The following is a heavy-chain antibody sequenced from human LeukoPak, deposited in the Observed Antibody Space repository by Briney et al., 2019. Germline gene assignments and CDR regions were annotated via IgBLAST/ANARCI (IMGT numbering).Heavy chain of an antibody. V-gene: IGHV4-30-4*08. Sequence: SQTLSLTCTVSGGSISSGDYYWSWIRQPPGKGLEWIGYIYYSGSTYYNPSPKSRVTISVDTSKNQFSLELSSVTAADTAVYYCARAPGRNNWFDPWGQGTLVTVSS. CDR2: IYYSGST. CDR1: GGSISSGDYY. CDR3: ARAPGRNNWFDP. J-gene: IGHJ5*02.